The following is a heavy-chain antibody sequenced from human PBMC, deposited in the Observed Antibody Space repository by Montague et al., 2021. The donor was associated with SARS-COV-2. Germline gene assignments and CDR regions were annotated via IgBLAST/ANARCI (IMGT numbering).Heavy chain of an antibody. CDR2: SDWDGEK. J-gene: IGHJ6*02. Sequence: PALVKPTQTLTLTCTFSGFSRSTSGMCMTWIRQPPGKALEWLARSDWDGEKYYNTSLKSRLTISKDTSKNLVVLTMTNMDPVDTATYYCARGPSDTYYYNGMDVWGQGTTVTVSS. V-gene: IGHV2-70*11. CDR3: ARGPSDTYYYNGMDV. CDR1: GFSRSTSGMC.